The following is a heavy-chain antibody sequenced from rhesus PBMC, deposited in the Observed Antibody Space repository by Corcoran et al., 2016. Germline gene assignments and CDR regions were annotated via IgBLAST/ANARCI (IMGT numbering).Heavy chain of an antibody. V-gene: IGHV4-173*01. Sequence: QLQLPESGPGLVKPSETLSLTCAVSGGSITNNLWRCLRQPPGTGLEWIGQISRSGVSTDYNPSLKSRVTISTYRSKNQFSLSRPSVTAAATAVYYCASTSRTYYHYGLDSWGQGVAVTVSS. CDR1: GGSITNNL. CDR2: ISRSGVST. J-gene: IGHJ6*01. CDR3: ASTSRTYYHYGLDS. D-gene: IGHD3-16*01.